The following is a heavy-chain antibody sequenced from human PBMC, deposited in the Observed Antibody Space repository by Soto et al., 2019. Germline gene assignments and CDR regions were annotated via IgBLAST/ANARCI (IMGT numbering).Heavy chain of an antibody. CDR1: GITISNYP. J-gene: IGHJ4*02. CDR3: VKDDGGDPSTAPH. Sequence: EVQLLESGGGLVHPGGSLRLSCAASGITISNYPMSWVRQAQGKGLDWVSGISGSGDRTYYADSAKGRFTISKDISRNSLSLQLDSLGVEDTAVYFCVKDDGGDPSTAPHWGQGTLVTVSS. CDR2: ISGSGDRT. D-gene: IGHD2-21*01. V-gene: IGHV3-23*01.